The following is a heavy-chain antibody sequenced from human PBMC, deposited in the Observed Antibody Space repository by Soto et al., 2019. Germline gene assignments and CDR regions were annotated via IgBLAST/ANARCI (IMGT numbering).Heavy chain of an antibody. Sequence: QITLKESGPTLVKPTQTLTLTCTFSGFSLSTSGVGVGWIRQPPGKALEWLALIYRDDDNSYSPSVKSRLTITKDTSKNQVVLTMTNMDPVDTATYYCALHDYGGRRDYFPYWGQGTLVNVSS. CDR1: GFSLSTSGVG. D-gene: IGHD4-17*01. V-gene: IGHV2-5*02. CDR3: ALHDYGGRRDYFPY. CDR2: IYRDDDN. J-gene: IGHJ4*02.